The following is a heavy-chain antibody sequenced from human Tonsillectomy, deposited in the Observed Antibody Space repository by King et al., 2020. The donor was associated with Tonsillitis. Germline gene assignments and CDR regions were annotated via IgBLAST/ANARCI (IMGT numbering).Heavy chain of an antibody. Sequence: QLVQSGGGLAQPGGSLRLSCAASGFTFSTYSMNWVRQAPGKGLDWVSYISSSSSTIYYADSVKGRFTISRDNAKNSLYLQMNSLRAEDTAVYHCAREYSSSSGKAFDIWGQGTMVTVSS. CDR1: GFTFSTYS. CDR2: ISSSSSTI. V-gene: IGHV3-48*01. CDR3: AREYSSSSGKAFDI. D-gene: IGHD6-6*01. J-gene: IGHJ3*02.